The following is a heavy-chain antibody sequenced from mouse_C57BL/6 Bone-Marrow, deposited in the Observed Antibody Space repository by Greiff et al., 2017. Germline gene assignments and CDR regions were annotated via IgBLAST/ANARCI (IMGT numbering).Heavy chain of an antibody. CDR3: TRDYSNYEREMDY. J-gene: IGHJ4*01. Sequence: LMESGEGLVKPGGSLKLSCAASGFTFSSYAMSWVRQTPEKRLEWVAYISSGGDYIYYADTVKGRFTISRDNARNTLYLQMSSLKSEDTAMYYCTRDYSNYEREMDYWGQGTSVTVSS. CDR1: GFTFSSYA. D-gene: IGHD2-5*01. CDR2: ISSGGDYI. V-gene: IGHV5-9-1*02.